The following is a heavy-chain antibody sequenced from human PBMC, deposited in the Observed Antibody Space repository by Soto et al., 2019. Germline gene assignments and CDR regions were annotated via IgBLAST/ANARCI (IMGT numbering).Heavy chain of an antibody. V-gene: IGHV1-18*01. CDR2: ISAYNGNT. Sequence: ASVKVSCKASGYTFTSYGISWVRQAPGQGLEWMGWISAYNGNTNYAQKLQGRVTMTTDTSASTAYMELRSLRSDDTAVYYCAILGVTMVRGVITTYGMDVWGQGTTVTVSS. D-gene: IGHD3-10*01. J-gene: IGHJ6*02. CDR3: AILGVTMVRGVITTYGMDV. CDR1: GYTFTSYG.